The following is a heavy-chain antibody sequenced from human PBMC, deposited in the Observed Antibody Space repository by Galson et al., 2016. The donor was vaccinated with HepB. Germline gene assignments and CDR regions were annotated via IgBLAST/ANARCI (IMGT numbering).Heavy chain of an antibody. Sequence: SCKVSGYILSKLSMHWVHQAPGKGLEWVAVTAYDGSNKYYADSVKGRFTISRDNSKNTLYLQMNSLRPEDTAVYFCAKAGCHGADAYYYYFDYWGQGTLVTASS. CDR2: TAYDGSNK. CDR1: GYILSKLS. V-gene: IGHV3-30*18. CDR3: AKAGCHGADAYYYYFDY. J-gene: IGHJ4*02. D-gene: IGHD3-16*01.